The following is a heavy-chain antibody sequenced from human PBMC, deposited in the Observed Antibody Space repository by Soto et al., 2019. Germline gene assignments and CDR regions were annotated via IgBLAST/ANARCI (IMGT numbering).Heavy chain of an antibody. J-gene: IGHJ5*02. D-gene: IGHD3-22*01. CDR3: ARLMYYYDSSGYSTWFDP. CDR1: GYSFTRYW. V-gene: IGHV5-51*01. Sequence: PGESLKISCKGSGYSFTRYWIGWVRQMPGKGLEWMGIIYPGDSDTRYSPSFQGQVTISADKSISTAYLQWSSLKASDTAMYYCARLMYYYDSSGYSTWFDPWGQGTLVTVSS. CDR2: IYPGDSDT.